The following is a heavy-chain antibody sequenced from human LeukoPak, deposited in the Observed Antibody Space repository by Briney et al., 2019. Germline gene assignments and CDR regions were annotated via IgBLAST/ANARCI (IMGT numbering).Heavy chain of an antibody. CDR2: ISWNSGSI. Sequence: AGGSLRLSCAASGFTFDDYAMHWVRQAPGKGLEWVSGISWNSGSIGYADSVKCRFTISRDNAKNSLYLQMNSLRAEDTALYYCAKAQWYYYYGMDVWGQGTTVTVSS. CDR3: AKAQWYYYYGMDV. D-gene: IGHD6-19*01. J-gene: IGHJ6*02. V-gene: IGHV3-9*01. CDR1: GFTFDDYA.